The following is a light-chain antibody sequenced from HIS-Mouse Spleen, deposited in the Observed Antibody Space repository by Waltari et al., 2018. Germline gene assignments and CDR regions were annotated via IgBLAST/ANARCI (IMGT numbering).Light chain of an antibody. J-gene: IGKJ1*01. Sequence: DIQLTQSPSFLSASVGDRVPITCRASQGLSRDLAWYQQKPGKAPKLLIYAASTLQSGVPSRFSGSGSGTEFTLTISSLQPEDFATYYCQQLNSYPPTFGQGTKVEIK. V-gene: IGKV1-9*01. CDR3: QQLNSYPPT. CDR1: QGLSRD. CDR2: AAS.